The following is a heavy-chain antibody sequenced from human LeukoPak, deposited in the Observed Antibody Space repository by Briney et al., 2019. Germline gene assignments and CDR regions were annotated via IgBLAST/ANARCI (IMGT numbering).Heavy chain of an antibody. Sequence: SETLSLTCTVSGGSIRGYSWSWLRQPPGKGLEWLGYISDSGSTKYNPSLKTRIIISLDTSKDHFSLKLSSATAADTAVYYCARWGRPNFDYWGQGTLVTVSS. CDR1: GGSIRGYS. CDR2: ISDSGST. J-gene: IGHJ4*02. CDR3: ARWGRPNFDY. D-gene: IGHD7-27*01. V-gene: IGHV4-59*01.